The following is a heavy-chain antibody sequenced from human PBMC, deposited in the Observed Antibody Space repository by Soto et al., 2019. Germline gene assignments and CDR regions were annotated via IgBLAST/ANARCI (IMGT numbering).Heavy chain of an antibody. CDR3: ERWGTTGGLDG. CDR1: GFTFRSYV. D-gene: IGHD3-16*01. V-gene: IGHV3-30*19. J-gene: IGHJ1*01. CDR2: TSYDGSNK. Sequence: QVQLVESGGGVVQPGTSLRLSCVGSGFTFRSYVIHWVRQAPGKGLEWVALTSYDGSNKDYGDSVKGRFTISRDNSRNTVDLQRDSLRREDTELYDCERWGTTGGLDGWGQGTLVSVSS.